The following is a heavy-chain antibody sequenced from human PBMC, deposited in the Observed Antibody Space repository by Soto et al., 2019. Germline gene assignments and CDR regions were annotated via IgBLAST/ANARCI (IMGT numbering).Heavy chain of an antibody. V-gene: IGHV1-46*01. Sequence: ASVKVSCKASGDTFTSYYMHWMRQAPGQGLEWMGIINPSGGSTNYAQKFQGRVTMTRDTSTSTVYVELTSLRSEDTAMFYCARGGSMVVMTDGFDFWGQGTLVTVSS. CDR3: ARGGSMVVMTDGFDF. J-gene: IGHJ4*02. CDR1: GDTFTSYY. CDR2: INPSGGST. D-gene: IGHD2-21*02.